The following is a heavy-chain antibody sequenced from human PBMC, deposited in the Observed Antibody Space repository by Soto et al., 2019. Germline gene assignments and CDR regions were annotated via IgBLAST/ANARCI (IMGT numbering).Heavy chain of an antibody. J-gene: IGHJ4*02. CDR3: AKDLKGIAVAGTFDY. CDR1: GFTFSSYA. D-gene: IGHD6-19*01. CDR2: ISGSGGSK. Sequence: GGSLRLSCAASGFTFSSYAMSWVRQAPGKGLEWVSAISGSGGSKYYADSVKGRFTISRDNSKNTLYLQMNSLRAEDTAVYYCAKDLKGIAVAGTFDYWGQGTLVTVSS. V-gene: IGHV3-23*01.